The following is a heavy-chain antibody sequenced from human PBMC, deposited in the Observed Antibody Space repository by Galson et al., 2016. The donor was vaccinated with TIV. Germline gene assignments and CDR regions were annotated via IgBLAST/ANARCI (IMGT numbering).Heavy chain of an antibody. CDR3: ARVRYSSGSDWFFDL. CDR1: GYTFNAYF. D-gene: IGHD3-22*01. CDR2: INPNSGDT. J-gene: IGHJ2*01. V-gene: IGHV1-2*06. Sequence: SVKVSCKASGYTFNAYFIHWVRQAPGQGLEWMGRINPNSGDTNYEQKFQGRVTLTRDTSISTVYMELSRLTFDDTAVYYCARVRYSSGSDWFFDLWGRGTLVTVSS.